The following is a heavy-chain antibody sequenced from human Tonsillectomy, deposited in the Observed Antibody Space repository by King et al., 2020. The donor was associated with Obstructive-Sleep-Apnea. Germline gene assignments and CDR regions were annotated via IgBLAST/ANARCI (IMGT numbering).Heavy chain of an antibody. J-gene: IGHJ4*02. Sequence: VQLVESGAEVKKPEASVKVSCKTSGYSFGTYGITWVRQAPGQGLEWMGWINPNNGNTDYAQKFQGRVTMTTDASTTTAYMELRSVRSDDTAVYYCATFSSAWYFDHWGQGTLVTVSS. CDR1: GYSFGTYG. D-gene: IGHD6-19*01. CDR2: INPNNGNT. CDR3: ATFSSAWYFDH. V-gene: IGHV1-18*01.